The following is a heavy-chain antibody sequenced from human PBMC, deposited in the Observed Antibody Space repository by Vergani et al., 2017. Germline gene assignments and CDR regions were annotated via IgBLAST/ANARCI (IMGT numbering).Heavy chain of an antibody. CDR2: IYVSGIT. V-gene: IGHV4-61*02. CDR1: GASIHNDFYY. Sequence: QVQLQESGPGLVKPSQTLSLTCTVSGASIHNDFYYWHWIRQPAGKGLEWIGRIYVSGITDYNSSLQSRVSMSVDTSKNQFSLTLTSVTAADTAVYYCARDNKQLRPRAFDLGGQGTMVTVSS. J-gene: IGHJ3*01. CDR3: ARDNKQLRPRAFDL. D-gene: IGHD4-23*01.